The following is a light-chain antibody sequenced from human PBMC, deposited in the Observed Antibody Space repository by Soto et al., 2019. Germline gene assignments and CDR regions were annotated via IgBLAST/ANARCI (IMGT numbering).Light chain of an antibody. Sequence: QSALTQPPSASGSPGQSVTIPCTGTSSDVGGFNYVCWYQQYPGKAPKLMIYEVSKRPSGVPDRFSGSKSGNTASLTVSGLQTEDESDYYSTSFTGSNNLVFGGGTKLTVL. V-gene: IGLV2-8*01. CDR1: SSDVGGFNY. J-gene: IGLJ2*01. CDR2: EVS. CDR3: TSFTGSNNLV.